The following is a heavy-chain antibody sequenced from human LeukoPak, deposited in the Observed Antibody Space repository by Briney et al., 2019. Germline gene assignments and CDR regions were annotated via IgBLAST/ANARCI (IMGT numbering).Heavy chain of an antibody. V-gene: IGHV3-21*01. D-gene: IGHD2-2*01. Sequence: GGSLRLSCAASGFIISTYTMNWVRQPPGKGLEWASSISSSSDYIYYADSVKGPFTISRDNAKNLLYLQMSSLRAEDTAVYYCARDLGYCSNTGCYAEEDSDSGIDYWGQGTLVTVSS. CDR2: ISSSSDYI. CDR3: ARDLGYCSNTGCYAEEDSDSGIDY. J-gene: IGHJ4*02. CDR1: GFIISTYT.